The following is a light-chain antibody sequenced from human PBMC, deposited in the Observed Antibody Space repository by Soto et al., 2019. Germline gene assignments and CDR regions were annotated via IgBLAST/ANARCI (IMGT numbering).Light chain of an antibody. CDR2: EVS. J-gene: IGLJ3*02. V-gene: IGLV2-14*01. CDR1: ISDVGGYNY. CDR3: SSYTSSTTWV. Sequence: QSALTQPASVSGSPGQSIAISCIGTISDVGGYNYVSWYQQHPGKAPKLMIYEVSNRPSGVSNRFSGSKSGNTASLTISGLQAEDEADYYCSSYTSSTTWVFGGGTKVTVL.